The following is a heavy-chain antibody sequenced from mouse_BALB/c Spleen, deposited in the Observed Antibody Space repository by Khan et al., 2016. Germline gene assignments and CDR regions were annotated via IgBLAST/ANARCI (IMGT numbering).Heavy chain of an antibody. CDR2: INPDSSTK. Sequence: EVELVESGGGLVQPGGSLKLSCAVSGFSFSRYWMSWVRQAPGKGLEWIGEINPDSSTKNYTPSLKDQLIISRDNAKNTLYLQMSKVRSENTALYYSARLGCYGTLDYWGQGTSVTVSS. D-gene: IGHD1-1*01. V-gene: IGHV4-1*02. CDR3: ARLGCYGTLDY. CDR1: GFSFSRYW. J-gene: IGHJ4*01.